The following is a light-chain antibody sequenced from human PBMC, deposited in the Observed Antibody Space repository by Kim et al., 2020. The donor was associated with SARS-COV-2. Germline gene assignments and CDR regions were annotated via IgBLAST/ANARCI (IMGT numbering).Light chain of an antibody. CDR3: LQSYSAPWT. CDR1: QNIRYY. J-gene: IGKJ1*01. CDR2: AAP. V-gene: IGKV1-39*01. Sequence: DIQMTQSPSSLSASVGDRVTITCRAGQNIRYYLSWYQQKPGKAPKLLIYAAPSLQNGVSSRFSGSGSGTDFSLTISSLQPEDLATYYCLQSYSAPWTFGQGTKVDIK.